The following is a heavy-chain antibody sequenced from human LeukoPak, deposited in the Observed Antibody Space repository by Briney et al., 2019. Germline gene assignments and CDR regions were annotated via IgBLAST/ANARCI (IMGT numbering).Heavy chain of an antibody. CDR2: IYTSGST. V-gene: IGHV4-4*07. D-gene: IGHD3-9*01. Sequence: SETLSLACTVSGGSISSYYWSWIRQPAGKGLEWIGRIYTSGSTNYNPSLKSRVTMSVDTSKNQFSLKLSSVTAADTAVYYCARVLPDYDILTGYYLYAFDIWGQGTMVTVSS. CDR3: ARVLPDYDILTGYYLYAFDI. CDR1: GGSISSYY. J-gene: IGHJ3*02.